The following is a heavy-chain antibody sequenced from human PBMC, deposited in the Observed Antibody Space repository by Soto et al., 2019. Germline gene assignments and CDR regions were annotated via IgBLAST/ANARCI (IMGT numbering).Heavy chain of an antibody. Sequence: GGSLRLSCAASGFTFSDSYMSWVRQAPGKGLEWVAYISSTISTIYYADSVKGRFTISRDNAKNSLYLQMNSLRAEDTAVYYCARDYDVLTGPLDAFDIWGQGTMVTVSS. CDR3: ARDYDVLTGPLDAFDI. CDR1: GFTFSDSY. V-gene: IGHV3-11*01. D-gene: IGHD3-9*01. J-gene: IGHJ3*02. CDR2: ISSTISTI.